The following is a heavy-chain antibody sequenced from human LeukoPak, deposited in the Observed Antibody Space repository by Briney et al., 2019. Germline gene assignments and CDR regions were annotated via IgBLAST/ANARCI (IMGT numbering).Heavy chain of an antibody. CDR3: ARMVAPPNDAFDI. V-gene: IGHV4-34*01. J-gene: IGHJ3*02. D-gene: IGHD2-8*01. Sequence: KTSETLSLTCAVYGGSFSGYYWSWIRQPPGKGLEWIGKINHYGSTNYDPSLKSRVTISVDTSKNQFSLKLSSVTAADTAVYYCARMVAPPNDAFDIWGQGTMVTVSS. CDR2: INHYGST. CDR1: GGSFSGYY.